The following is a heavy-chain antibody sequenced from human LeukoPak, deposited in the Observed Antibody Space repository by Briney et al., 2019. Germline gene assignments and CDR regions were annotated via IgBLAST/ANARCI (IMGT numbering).Heavy chain of an antibody. J-gene: IGHJ4*02. CDR2: IYYSGST. V-gene: IGHV4-59*01. CDR3: ARRRSGYSYGL. CDR1: GGSISTYY. Sequence: PSETLSLTCTVSGGSISTYYWSWVRQPPGKGLEWIGYIYYSGSTNYNPSLKSRVTISVDTSKTHFSLKLSSVTATDTAVYYCARRRSGYSYGLWGQGTLVTVSS. D-gene: IGHD5-18*01.